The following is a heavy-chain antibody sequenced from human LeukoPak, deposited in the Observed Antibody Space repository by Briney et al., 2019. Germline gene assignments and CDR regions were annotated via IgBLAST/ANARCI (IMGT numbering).Heavy chain of an antibody. D-gene: IGHD2-15*01. Sequence: ASVKVSCKASGYTFTGYYMHWVRQAPGQGLEWMGWINPNSGNTGYAQKFQGRVTMTRNTSISTAYMELSSLRSEDTAVYYCARGYCSGGSCYRIDAFDIWGQGTMVTVSS. CDR1: GYTFTGYY. CDR2: INPNSGNT. V-gene: IGHV1-8*02. J-gene: IGHJ3*02. CDR3: ARGYCSGGSCYRIDAFDI.